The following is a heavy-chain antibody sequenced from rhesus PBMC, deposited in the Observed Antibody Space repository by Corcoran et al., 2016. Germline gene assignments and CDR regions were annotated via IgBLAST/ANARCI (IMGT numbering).Heavy chain of an antibody. J-gene: IGHJ4*01. Sequence: QVTLKESGPALVKPTQTLTLTCPFSGFSISTSGMGVGWIRQPPGKALEWLALIYWDDDKYYSTSLKSRLTISKDTSKNQVVLTMTNMDPVDTATYYCARMYSSGCFDYWGQGVLVTVSS. CDR1: GFSISTSGMG. CDR3: ARMYSSGCFDY. D-gene: IGHD6-31*01. V-gene: IGHV2-174*01. CDR2: IYWDDDK.